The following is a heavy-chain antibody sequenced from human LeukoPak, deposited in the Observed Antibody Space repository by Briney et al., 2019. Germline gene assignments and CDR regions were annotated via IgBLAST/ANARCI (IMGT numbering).Heavy chain of an antibody. CDR2: ISGSGGST. CDR1: GFTFSSYA. CDR3: APGGVTSSGFPYYFDY. V-gene: IGHV3-23*01. D-gene: IGHD3-22*01. Sequence: GGSLRLSCAASGFTFSSYAMSWVRQAPGKGLEWVSAISGSGGSTYYADSVKGRFTISRDNSKNTLYLQMNSLRAEDTAVYYCAPGGVTSSGFPYYFDYWGQGTLVTVSS. J-gene: IGHJ4*02.